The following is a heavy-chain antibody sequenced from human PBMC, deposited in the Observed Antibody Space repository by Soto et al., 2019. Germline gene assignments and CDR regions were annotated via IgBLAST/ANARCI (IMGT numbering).Heavy chain of an antibody. CDR1: GGTFSSYT. Sequence: QVQLVQSGAEVKKPGSSVKVSCKASGGTFSSYTISWVRQAPGQGLEWMGRIIPILGIANYAQKVQGRVTITADKSTSTADMELSSLRSEGTAVYYCARVYSSGWSIDYWGQGTLVTVSS. V-gene: IGHV1-69*02. J-gene: IGHJ4*02. CDR3: ARVYSSGWSIDY. D-gene: IGHD6-19*01. CDR2: IIPILGIA.